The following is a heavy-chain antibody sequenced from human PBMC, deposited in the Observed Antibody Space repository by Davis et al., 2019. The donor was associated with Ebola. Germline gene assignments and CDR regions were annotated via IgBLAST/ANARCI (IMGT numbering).Heavy chain of an antibody. CDR3: AKDGVVVNLFDY. V-gene: IGHV1-18*04. J-gene: IGHJ4*02. CDR2: ISAYNGNT. Sequence: ASVKVSCKASGYTFTSYGISCVRQAPGQGLEWMGWISAYNGNTNYAQKLQGRVTMTTDTSTSTAYMELRSLRSDDTAVYYCAKDGVVVNLFDYWGQGTLVTVSS. CDR1: GYTFTSYG. D-gene: IGHD3-22*01.